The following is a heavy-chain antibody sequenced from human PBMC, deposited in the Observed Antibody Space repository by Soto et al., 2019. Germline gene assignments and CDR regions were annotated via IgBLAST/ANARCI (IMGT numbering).Heavy chain of an antibody. CDR3: ARSGLWWWHFDD. D-gene: IGHD2-21*01. CDR1: GGSINSYY. V-gene: IGHV4-59*01. CDR2: IYDSGTT. Sequence: SETLSLTCTVSGGSINSYYWSWIRQPPGKGLEWIGYIYDSGTTKYNPSLKSRVTISVDTSKNQFSLKLSSVTAADTAVYYCARSGLWWWHFDDWGQGTLVTVSS. J-gene: IGHJ4*02.